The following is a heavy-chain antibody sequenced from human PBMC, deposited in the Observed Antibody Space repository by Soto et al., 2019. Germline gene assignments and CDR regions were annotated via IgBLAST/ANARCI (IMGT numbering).Heavy chain of an antibody. V-gene: IGHV3-23*01. Sequence: EVQLLESGGGLVQPGGSLRLSCAASGFTFSSYAMSWVRQAPGKGLEWVSVISGSGGSTYYADSVKGRFTISRDNSKNALELQMNSLRAEDTAGYYCAREYSSSWYWEAFDIWGQGTMVTVSS. D-gene: IGHD6-13*01. CDR3: AREYSSSWYWEAFDI. CDR1: GFTFSSYA. CDR2: ISGSGGST. J-gene: IGHJ3*02.